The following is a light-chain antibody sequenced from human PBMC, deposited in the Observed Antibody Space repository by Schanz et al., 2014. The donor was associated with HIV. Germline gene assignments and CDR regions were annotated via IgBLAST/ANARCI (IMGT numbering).Light chain of an antibody. Sequence: QSALTQPTSVSGAPGQSITIFCTGASMAFSSLNFPPRYQQHPGEAPRLIIYDVHSRPTGVSARFSASKTGETASLTISGLQAEDEAEYYCSTYTTSKTWVFGGGTKLTVL. CDR3: STYTTSKTWV. J-gene: IGLJ3*02. CDR1: SMAFSSLNF. CDR2: DVH. V-gene: IGLV2-14*03.